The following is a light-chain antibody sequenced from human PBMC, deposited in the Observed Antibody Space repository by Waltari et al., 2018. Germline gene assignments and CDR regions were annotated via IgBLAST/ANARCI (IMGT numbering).Light chain of an antibody. Sequence: VTITCRASQGIRSWLAWYQQKPGKAPRLLIYSTSSLQSGVPSRFNGSGSGTDFTLTISSLQPEDFATYYCQQANSLPITFGQGTRLE. CDR1: QGIRSW. J-gene: IGKJ5*01. V-gene: IGKV1-12*01. CDR2: STS. CDR3: QQANSLPIT.